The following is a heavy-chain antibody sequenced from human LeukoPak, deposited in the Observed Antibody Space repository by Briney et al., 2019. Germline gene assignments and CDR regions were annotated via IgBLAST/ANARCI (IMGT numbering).Heavy chain of an antibody. Sequence: PGGSLRLSCTVSGFTVSSNSMSWVRQAPGMGLEWVSFIYSGGNTHYSDSLKGRFTISRDNSKNTLYLQMNSLRVEDTAVYYCARRAGAYSHPYDYWGQGTLVTVSS. CDR3: ARRAGAYSHPYDY. CDR2: IYSGGNT. D-gene: IGHD4/OR15-4a*01. V-gene: IGHV3-53*01. J-gene: IGHJ4*02. CDR1: GFTVSSNS.